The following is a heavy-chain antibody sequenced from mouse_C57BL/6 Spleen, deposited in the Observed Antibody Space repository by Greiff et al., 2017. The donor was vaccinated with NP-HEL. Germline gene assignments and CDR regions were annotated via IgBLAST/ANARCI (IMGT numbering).Heavy chain of an antibody. D-gene: IGHD1-1*01. CDR2: ISYDGSN. J-gene: IGHJ3*01. CDR1: GYSITSGYY. V-gene: IGHV3-6*01. Sequence: ESGPGLVKPSQSLSLTCSVTGYSITSGYYWNWIRQFPGNKLEWMGYISYDGSNNYNPSLKNRISITRDTSKNQFFLKLNSVTTEDTATYYCARETYGSSPFAYWGQGTLVTVSA. CDR3: ARETYGSSPFAY.